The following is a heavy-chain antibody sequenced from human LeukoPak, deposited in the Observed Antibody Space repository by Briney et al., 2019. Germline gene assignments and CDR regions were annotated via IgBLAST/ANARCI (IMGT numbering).Heavy chain of an antibody. CDR1: GFTFSTYG. CDR2: ISRSGDIT. D-gene: IGHD6-19*01. J-gene: IGHJ4*02. CDR3: ATGSTAVAGTKY. Sequence: GGSLRLSCAASGFTFSTYGMNWVCQAPGKGLEWVSTISRSGDITYYADSVKGRFTISRDNSKNTLYLQMNSLRAEDTAIYYCATGSTAVAGTKYWGQGILVTVSS. V-gene: IGHV3-23*01.